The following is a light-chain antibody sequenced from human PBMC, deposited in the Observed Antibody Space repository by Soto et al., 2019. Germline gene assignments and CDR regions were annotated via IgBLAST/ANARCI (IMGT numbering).Light chain of an antibody. V-gene: IGKV3-15*01. Sequence: EIVMTQSPATLSVSPWETATLSCRASQSVSSNLAWYQQKPGQAPRLLIYGASTRATGIPARFSGSGSGTEFTLTISSLQSEDFAVYYCQQYYKWPRTFGQGTKVDIK. CDR1: QSVSSN. J-gene: IGKJ1*01. CDR3: QQYYKWPRT. CDR2: GAS.